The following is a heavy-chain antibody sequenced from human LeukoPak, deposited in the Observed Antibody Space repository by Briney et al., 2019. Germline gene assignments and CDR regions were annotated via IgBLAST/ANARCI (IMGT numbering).Heavy chain of an antibody. J-gene: IGHJ5*02. D-gene: IGHD2-2*01. CDR1: GGSFSGYY. CDR3: ARYIVVVPAAMQYNWFDP. V-gene: IGHV4-34*01. Sequence: PSETLSLTCAVYGGSFSGYYWSWIRQPPGKGLEWIGEINHSGSTNYNPSLKSRVTISVDTSKNQFSLKLSSVTAADTAVYYCARYIVVVPAAMQYNWFDPWGQGTLVTVSS. CDR2: INHSGST.